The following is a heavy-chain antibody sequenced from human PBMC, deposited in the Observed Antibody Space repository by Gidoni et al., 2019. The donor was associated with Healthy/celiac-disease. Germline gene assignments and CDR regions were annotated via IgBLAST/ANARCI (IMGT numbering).Heavy chain of an antibody. Sequence: QVQLVQSGAEVKKPGSSVKVSCKASGVTFSSYAIRWVRQAPGQGLEWMGGIIPIFGTANYAQKFQGRVTITADKSTSTAYMELSSLRSEDTAVYYCASRHRGSYGDYVRGYYYYGMDVLGQGTTVTVSS. CDR1: GVTFSSYA. V-gene: IGHV1-69*06. D-gene: IGHD4-17*01. CDR3: ASRHRGSYGDYVRGYYYYGMDV. J-gene: IGHJ6*02. CDR2: IIPIFGTA.